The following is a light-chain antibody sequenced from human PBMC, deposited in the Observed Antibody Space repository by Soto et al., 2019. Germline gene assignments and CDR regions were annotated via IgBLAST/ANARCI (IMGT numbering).Light chain of an antibody. CDR3: LSYTRSTIHV. J-gene: IGLJ1*01. CDR2: DVS. V-gene: IGLV2-8*01. Sequence: QSALTQPPSASGSPGQSVTISCTGTSSDVGAYNYVSWYQHHPGKAPKLVISDVSKRPSGVPDRFSGSKSGNTASLTVSGLQDEDEADYFCLSYTRSTIHVLGNGTKVTVL. CDR1: SSDVGAYNY.